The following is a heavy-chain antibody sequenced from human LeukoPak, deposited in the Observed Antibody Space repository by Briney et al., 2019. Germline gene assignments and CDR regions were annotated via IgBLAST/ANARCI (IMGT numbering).Heavy chain of an antibody. V-gene: IGHV3-48*04. D-gene: IGHD2-8*02. CDR1: GFTFSSYS. J-gene: IGHJ4*02. CDR2: ISGGSTTI. Sequence: GGSLRLSCAASGFTFSSYSMNWVRQAPGKGLEWVSYISGGSTTIYYADSVKGRFTVSRDNAKNSLYLQMNSLRAEDTAVYYCARARGTDIDYWGQGTLVTVSS. CDR3: ARARGTDIDY.